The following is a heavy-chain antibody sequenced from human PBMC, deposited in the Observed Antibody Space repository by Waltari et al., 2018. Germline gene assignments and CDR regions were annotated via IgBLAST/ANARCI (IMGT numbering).Heavy chain of an antibody. D-gene: IGHD3-22*01. V-gene: IGHV3-21*01. J-gene: IGHJ3*02. CDR3: ARDRRPTLILGSGAFDI. Sequence: EVQLVESGGGLVRPGGSLRLSCAASGFTFSYYTMNWVRQAPGKGPKWISFITSDGTHTTYADSVRGRFTISRDNAKNSLFLQINSLRADDTAVYYCARDRRPTLILGSGAFDIWGQGIKVNVSS. CDR1: GFTFSYYT. CDR2: ITSDGTHT.